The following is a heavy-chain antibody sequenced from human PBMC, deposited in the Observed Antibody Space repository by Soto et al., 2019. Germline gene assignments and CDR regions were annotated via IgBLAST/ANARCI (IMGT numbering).Heavy chain of an antibody. D-gene: IGHD1-26*01. CDR2: INAGNGNT. V-gene: IGHV1-3*01. Sequence: ASVKVSCKASGYTFTSYAMHWVRQAPGQRLEWMGWINAGNGNTKYSQKFQGRVTITRDTSASTAYMELSSLRSEDTAVYYCARGPQSGSSLPFDHWGQGTPAPVSP. CDR1: GYTFTSYA. J-gene: IGHJ4*02. CDR3: ARGPQSGSSLPFDH.